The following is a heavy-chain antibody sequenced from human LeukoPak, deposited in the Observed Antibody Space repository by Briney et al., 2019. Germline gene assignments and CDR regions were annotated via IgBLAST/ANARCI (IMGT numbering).Heavy chain of an antibody. Sequence: GGSLRLSCSASGFTFSSHAMSWVRQAPGEGLECISAFTAGGINTYYADSVKGRFTISRDNSKNTLYLHMNSLRAEDTAVYYCAKSPSYCRGDCYSTFEYWGQGTLVTVSS. D-gene: IGHD2-21*02. J-gene: IGHJ4*02. CDR1: GFTFSSHA. CDR3: AKSPSYCRGDCYSTFEY. CDR2: FTAGGINT. V-gene: IGHV3-23*01.